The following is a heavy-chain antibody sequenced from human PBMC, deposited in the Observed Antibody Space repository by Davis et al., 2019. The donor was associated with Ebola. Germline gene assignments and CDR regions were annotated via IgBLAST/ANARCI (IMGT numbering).Heavy chain of an antibody. Sequence: GESLKISCKGSGYSFTSYWIGWVRQMPGKGLEWMGIIYPGDSDPRYSPSFQGQVTISADKSISTAYLQWSSLKASDTAMYYCARNYDSSGTLFDYWGQGTLVTVSS. CDR3: ARNYDSSGTLFDY. CDR1: GYSFTSYW. CDR2: IYPGDSDP. D-gene: IGHD3-22*01. V-gene: IGHV5-51*01. J-gene: IGHJ4*02.